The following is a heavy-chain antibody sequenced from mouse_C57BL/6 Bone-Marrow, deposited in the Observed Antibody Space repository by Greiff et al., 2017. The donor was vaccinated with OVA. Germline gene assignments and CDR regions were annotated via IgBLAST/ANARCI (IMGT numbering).Heavy chain of an antibody. CDR1: GFTFSSYG. CDR3: ARRWGAY. Sequence: EVKLVESGGDLVKPGGSLKLSCAASGFTFSSYGMSWVRQTPDKRLEWVATISSGGSYTCYPDSVKGRFTISRDNAKNTLYLQMSRLKSEDTAMYYCARRWGAYWGQGTLVTVSA. V-gene: IGHV5-6*02. J-gene: IGHJ3*01. CDR2: ISSGGSYT.